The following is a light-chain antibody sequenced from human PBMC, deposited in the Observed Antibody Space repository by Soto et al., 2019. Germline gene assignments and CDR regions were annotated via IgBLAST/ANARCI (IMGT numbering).Light chain of an antibody. CDR1: QSVSSSY. CDR3: QSYLFT. Sequence: EIVLTQSPGTLSLSPGERATLSCRVSQSVSSSYLAWYQQKPGQAPRLLISRASHRATGIPDRFSGSGSGTDFTLTISRLEPEDFAVYYCQSYLFTFGPGTKVDIK. V-gene: IGKV3-20*01. CDR2: RAS. J-gene: IGKJ3*01.